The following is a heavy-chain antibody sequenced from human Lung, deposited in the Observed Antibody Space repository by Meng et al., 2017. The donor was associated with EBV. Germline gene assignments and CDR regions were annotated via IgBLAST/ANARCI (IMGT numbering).Heavy chain of an antibody. J-gene: IGHJ5*02. CDR1: GGSIGSIDW. Sequence: QFQCAGPGLVQPSGTLSLPCSVSGGSIGSIDWWSWVRQPPGKGLEWIGEIYHNGRTNYNPSLKSRVTMSVDRSKNQLSLKLTSVTAADTAVYYCARLGVATTHVRDWFDPWGQGTLVTVSS. CDR3: ARLGVATTHVRDWFDP. D-gene: IGHD4-17*01. CDR2: IYHNGRT. V-gene: IGHV4-4*02.